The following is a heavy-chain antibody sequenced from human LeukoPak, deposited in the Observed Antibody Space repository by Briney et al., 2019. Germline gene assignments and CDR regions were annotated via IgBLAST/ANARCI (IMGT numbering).Heavy chain of an antibody. Sequence: TGGSLRLSCAASGFTFSSYAMSWVRQAPGRGLEWVSAISGRDDRTYYTDSVKGRFTISRDNSRDTLYLQMNSLRAEDTAVYCCSTSSSFGSSWYQFNYWGQGTLVTVSS. D-gene: IGHD6-13*01. CDR2: ISGRDDRT. V-gene: IGHV3-23*01. CDR3: STSSSFGSSWYQFNY. J-gene: IGHJ4*02. CDR1: GFTFSSYA.